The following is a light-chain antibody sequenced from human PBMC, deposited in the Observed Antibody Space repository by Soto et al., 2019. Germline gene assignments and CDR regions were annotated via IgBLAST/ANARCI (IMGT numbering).Light chain of an antibody. V-gene: IGKV1-5*01. CDR1: QSISSW. J-gene: IGKJ1*01. CDR3: QQYNSYRT. Sequence: IQMTQSPSTLSASVGDRVTITCRATQSISSWLAWYQQKPGKAPKLLIYDASSLESGVPSRFSGSGSGTEFTLTIISLQPDDFATYYCQQYNSYRTFGQGTKVEIK. CDR2: DAS.